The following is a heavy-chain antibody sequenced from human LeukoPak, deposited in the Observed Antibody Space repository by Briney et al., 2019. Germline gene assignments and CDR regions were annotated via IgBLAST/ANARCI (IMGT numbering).Heavy chain of an antibody. J-gene: IGHJ6*04. CDR1: GFTFSSYG. V-gene: IGHV3-23*01. D-gene: IGHD3-10*02. CDR3: AELGITLIGGV. Sequence: GGSLRLSCAASGFTFSSYGMSWVRQAPGKGLEWVSAISGSGGSTYYADSVKGRFTISRDNAKNSLYLQMNSLRAEDTAVYYCAELGITLIGGVWGKGTTVTISS. CDR2: ISGSGGST.